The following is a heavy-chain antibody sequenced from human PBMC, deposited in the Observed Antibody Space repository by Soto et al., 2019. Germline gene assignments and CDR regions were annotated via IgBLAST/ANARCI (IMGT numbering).Heavy chain of an antibody. CDR2: ISSSSSTI. J-gene: IGHJ4*02. V-gene: IGHV3-48*01. CDR3: ARDGIGSVAFWGYLDY. Sequence: PGGSLRLSCAASGFTFSSYSMNWVRQAPGKGLEWVSYISSSSSTIYYADAVKGRFTISRYNAKNSLYLEMNSLRVEDTALYYCARDGIGSVAFWGYLDYWGQGTLVTVSS. CDR1: GFTFSSYS. D-gene: IGHD2-15*01.